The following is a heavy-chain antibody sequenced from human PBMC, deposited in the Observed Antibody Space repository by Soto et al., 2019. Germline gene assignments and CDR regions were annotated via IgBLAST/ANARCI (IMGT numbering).Heavy chain of an antibody. V-gene: IGHV4-34*01. D-gene: IGHD6-6*01. Sequence: SETLSLTCAVYGGSFSGYYWSWIRQPPGKGLEWIGEINHSGSTNYNPSLKSRVTISVDTSKNQFSLKLSSVTAADTAVYYCARGRMYMAARSSYFDYWGQGTLVTVSS. CDR2: INHSGST. CDR1: GGSFSGYY. CDR3: ARGRMYMAARSSYFDY. J-gene: IGHJ4*02.